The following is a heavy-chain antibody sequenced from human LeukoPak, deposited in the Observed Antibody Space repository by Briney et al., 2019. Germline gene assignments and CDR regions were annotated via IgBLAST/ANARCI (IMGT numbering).Heavy chain of an antibody. CDR1: VGFISSYY. D-gene: IGHD3-9*01. CDR2: IYYSGCT. CDR3: ARIRAYYDILTGYYELGAFDI. V-gene: IGHV4-59*01. J-gene: IGHJ3*02. Sequence: PSETLSLTCIVSVGFISSYYWSWIRQPRAKGLEGIGDIYYSGCTNHNPSLKSRVTISVDPSKNQFSLKLNSVTAADTAVYYCARIRAYYDILTGYYELGAFDIWGQGTMVPVSS.